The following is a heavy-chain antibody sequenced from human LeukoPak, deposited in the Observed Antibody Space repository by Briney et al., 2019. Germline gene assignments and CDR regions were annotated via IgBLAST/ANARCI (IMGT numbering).Heavy chain of an antibody. J-gene: IGHJ4*02. D-gene: IGHD4-17*01. CDR2: ISAYNGNT. CDR3: ARDTPTVTTPGGGDY. Sequence: ASVKVSRKASGYTFTSYGISWVRQAPGQGLEWMGWISAYNGNTNYAQKLQGRVTMTTDTSTSTAYMELRSLRSDDTAVYYCARDTPTVTTPGGGDYWGQGTLVTVSS. CDR1: GYTFTSYG. V-gene: IGHV1-18*01.